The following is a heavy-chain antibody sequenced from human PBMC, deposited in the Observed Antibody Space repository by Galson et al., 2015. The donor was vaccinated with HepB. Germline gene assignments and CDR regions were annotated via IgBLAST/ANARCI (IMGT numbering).Heavy chain of an antibody. D-gene: IGHD3-22*01. CDR1: GGTFSSYA. J-gene: IGHJ3*02. CDR2: IIPIFGTA. Sequence: SVKVSCKASGGTFSSYAISWVRQAPGQGLEWMGGIIPIFGTANYAQKFQGRVTITADESTSTAYMELSSLRSEDTAVYYCARRKSYYDSSGYYGRWAFDIWGQGTMVTVSS. CDR3: ARRKSYYDSSGYYGRWAFDI. V-gene: IGHV1-69*13.